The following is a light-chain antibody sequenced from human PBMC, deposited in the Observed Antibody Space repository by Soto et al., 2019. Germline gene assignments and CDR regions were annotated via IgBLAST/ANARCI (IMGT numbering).Light chain of an antibody. CDR1: QDISNY. Sequence: DIQMTQSPSSLSAAVGDRVTITCQASQDISNYLNWYHQKPGQAPNLLIYDASSLETGVPSRFSGGGSGTHFTFTITSLQPEDIGTYYCQQFENLTLTFGGGTKVEI. J-gene: IGKJ4*01. V-gene: IGKV1-33*01. CDR2: DAS. CDR3: QQFENLTLT.